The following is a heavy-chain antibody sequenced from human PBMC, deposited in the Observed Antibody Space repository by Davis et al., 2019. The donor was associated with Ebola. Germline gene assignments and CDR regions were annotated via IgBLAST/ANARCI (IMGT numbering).Heavy chain of an antibody. V-gene: IGHV5-51*01. D-gene: IGHD2-2*01. CDR3: ARQEVMVRVVPAANYYYYYGMDV. CDR2: IYPGDSDT. J-gene: IGHJ6*02. CDR1: GYRFTSYW. Sequence: GESLKIPCNGSGYRFTSYWIGWVRQMPGKGLEWMGIIYPGDSDTRYSPSLQGQVTISADKSISTAYLQWSSLKASDTAMYHCARQEVMVRVVPAANYYYYYGMDVWGQGTTVTVSS.